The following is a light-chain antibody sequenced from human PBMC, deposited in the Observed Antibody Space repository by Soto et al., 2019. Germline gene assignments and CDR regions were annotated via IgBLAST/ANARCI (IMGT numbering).Light chain of an antibody. Sequence: QSALTQPPSASGSPGQSVTISCTGTKNDIGVYDFVSWYQHHPGKAPRLIIYEVVQRPSGVPDRFSGSKSGTTASLTVSGLQAADEADYCCKSYAGSNTYVFGSGTKLTVL. V-gene: IGLV2-8*01. CDR2: EVV. CDR3: KSYAGSNTYV. J-gene: IGLJ1*01. CDR1: KNDIGVYDF.